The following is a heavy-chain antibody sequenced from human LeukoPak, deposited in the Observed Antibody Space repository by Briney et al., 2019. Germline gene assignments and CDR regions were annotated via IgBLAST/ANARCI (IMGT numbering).Heavy chain of an antibody. D-gene: IGHD2-2*01. V-gene: IGHV1-18*01. CDR3: ARDVVVPAAMMDDYFDY. CDR2: ISAYNGNT. CDR1: GYTFTSYD. Sequence: RASVKVSCKASGYTFTSYDINWVRQAPGQGLEWMGWISAYNGNTNYAQKLQGRVTMTTDTSTGTAYMELRSLRSDDTAVYYCARDVVVPAAMMDDYFDYWGQGTLVTVSS. J-gene: IGHJ4*02.